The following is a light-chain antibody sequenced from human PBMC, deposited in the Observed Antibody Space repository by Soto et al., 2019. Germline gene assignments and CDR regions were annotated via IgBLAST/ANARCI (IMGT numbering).Light chain of an antibody. V-gene: IGLV2-14*01. Sequence: QSALTQPASVSGSPGQSITIPCTGTSSDVGDYNYVSWYQQHPGKAPKLMIYDVSNRPSGVSNRFSGSKSGNTASLTISGLQAEDEADYYCSSYTSSSTYVFGTGTKLTVL. J-gene: IGLJ1*01. CDR3: SSYTSSSTYV. CDR1: SSDVGDYNY. CDR2: DVS.